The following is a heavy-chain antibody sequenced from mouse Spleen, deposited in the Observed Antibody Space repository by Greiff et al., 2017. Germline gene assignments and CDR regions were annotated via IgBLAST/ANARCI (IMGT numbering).Heavy chain of an antibody. D-gene: IGHD2-1*01. CDR2: IDPENGDT. V-gene: IGHV14-4*02. J-gene: IGHJ4*01. Sequence: EVKVVESGAELVRSGASVKLSCTASGFNIKDYYMHWVKQRPEQGLEWIGWIDPENGDTEYAPKFQGKATMTADTSSNTAYLQLSSLTSEDTAVYYCASANGNYVGAMDYWGQGTSVTVSS. CDR3: ASANGNYVGAMDY. CDR1: GFNIKDYY.